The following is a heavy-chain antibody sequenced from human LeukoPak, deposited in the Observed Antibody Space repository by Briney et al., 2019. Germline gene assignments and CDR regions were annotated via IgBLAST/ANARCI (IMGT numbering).Heavy chain of an antibody. CDR2: ISSSSSTI. V-gene: IGHV3-48*04. D-gene: IGHD3-16*02. CDR3: ARDDYARGSYRVIDY. Sequence: SGGSLRLSCAASGFTFNNHNMNWVRQAPGKGLEWVSHISSSSSTIYYADAVKGRFIISRDNAKNSLYLEMNSLRAEDTAVYYCARDDYARGSYRVIDYWGQGTLVTVSS. J-gene: IGHJ4*02. CDR1: GFTFNNHN.